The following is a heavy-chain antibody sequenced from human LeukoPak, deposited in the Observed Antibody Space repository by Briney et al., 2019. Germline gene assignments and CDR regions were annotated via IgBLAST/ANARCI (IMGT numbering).Heavy chain of an antibody. CDR3: ARQRGVIYYYYGMDV. CDR2: INHSGST. Sequence: PSETLSLTCAVYGGSFSGYYWSWIRQPPGKGLEWIGEINHSGSTNYNPSLKSRVTISVDTSKNQFSLKLSSVTAADTAVYYCARQRGVIYYYYGMDVWGQGTTVTVSS. J-gene: IGHJ6*02. D-gene: IGHD3-10*01. CDR1: GGSFSGYY. V-gene: IGHV4-34*01.